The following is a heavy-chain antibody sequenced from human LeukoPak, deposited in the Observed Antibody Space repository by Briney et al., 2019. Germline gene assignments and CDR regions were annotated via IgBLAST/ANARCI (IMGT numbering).Heavy chain of an antibody. CDR3: ARAPAIGGERGWRPTPREATKLVGLYYFDY. Sequence: GASVKVSCKASGYTSTSYDINWVRQATGQGLEWMEWMNPNSGNTGYAQKFQGRVTMTRNTSISTAYMELSSLRSEDTAVYYCARAPAIGGERGWRPTPREATKLVGLYYFDYWGQGTLVTVSS. J-gene: IGHJ4*02. CDR2: MNPNSGNT. V-gene: IGHV1-8*01. D-gene: IGHD2-15*01. CDR1: GYTSTSYD.